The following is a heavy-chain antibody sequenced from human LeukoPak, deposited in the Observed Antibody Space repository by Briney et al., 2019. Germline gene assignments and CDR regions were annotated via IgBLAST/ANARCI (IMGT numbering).Heavy chain of an antibody. J-gene: IGHJ6*03. CDR2: ISYDGSNK. D-gene: IGHD4-17*01. V-gene: IGHV3-30*18. CDR1: GFTFSSYG. Sequence: PGGSLRLSCAASGFTFSSYGMHWVRQAPGKGLEWVAVISYDGSNKYYADSVKGRFTISRDNSKNTLYLQMNSLRAEDTAVYYCAKDLRGPDYGDYRRHDPYYYYYYYMDVWGKGTTVTVSS. CDR3: AKDLRGPDYGDYRRHDPYYYYYYYMDV.